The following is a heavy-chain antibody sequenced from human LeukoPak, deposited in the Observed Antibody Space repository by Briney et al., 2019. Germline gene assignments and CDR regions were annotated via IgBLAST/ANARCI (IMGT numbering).Heavy chain of an antibody. CDR1: GFTFSTYA. CDR3: ARVLPDNSGYYGSYQYYGMDV. Sequence: GGSLRLSCAASGFTFSTYAMHWVRQAPGEGLEWVAVISYDGNKKYYADSVKGRFTISRDTSKKTLYLQMNSLRAQDTAIYYCARVLPDNSGYYGSYQYYGMDVWGQGTTVTVSS. V-gene: IGHV3-30-3*01. J-gene: IGHJ6*02. CDR2: ISYDGNKK. D-gene: IGHD3-22*01.